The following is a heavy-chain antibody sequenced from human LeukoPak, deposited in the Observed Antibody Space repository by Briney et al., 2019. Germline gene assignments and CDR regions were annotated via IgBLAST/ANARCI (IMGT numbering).Heavy chain of an antibody. J-gene: IGHJ4*02. D-gene: IGHD1-26*01. Sequence: SETLSLTCTVPGDSLSSGNYHMSWIRQPAGEGLELIGRMYISRTSNYNPSLKSRVSISVDTSRNQVSLKLTSVTTADTAVYYCARGIGAGRDYFDYWGQGTLVTVSS. V-gene: IGHV4-61*02. CDR3: ARGIGAGRDYFDY. CDR2: MYISRTS. CDR1: GDSLSSGNYH.